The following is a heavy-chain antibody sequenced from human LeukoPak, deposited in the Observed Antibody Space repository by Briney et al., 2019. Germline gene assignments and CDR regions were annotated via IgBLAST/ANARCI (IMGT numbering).Heavy chain of an antibody. CDR2: IKQDGSEK. CDR1: GFTFSSSW. V-gene: IGHV3-7*01. J-gene: IGHJ5*02. CDR3: ARGPRWFDP. Sequence: GGSLRLSCAASGFTFSSSWMTWVRQAPGKGLEWVANIKQDGSEKYYVDSVKGRFTISRDNAKNSLYLQMNSLRAEDTAVYYCARGPRWFDPWGQGTLVAVSS.